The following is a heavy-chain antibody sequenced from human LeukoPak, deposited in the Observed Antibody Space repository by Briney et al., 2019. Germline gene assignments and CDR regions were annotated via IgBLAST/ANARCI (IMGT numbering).Heavy chain of an antibody. CDR1: GGTFSSYA. J-gene: IGHJ6*04. CDR2: IIPIFGTA. D-gene: IGHD1-20*01. V-gene: IGHV1-69*13. Sequence: SVKVSCKASGGTFSSYAISWVRQAPGQGLEWMGGIIPIFGTANYAQKFQGRVTITADESTSTAYMELSSLRSEDTAVYYCASLTGTTRGGYYYYGMDVWGKGTTVTVSS. CDR3: ASLTGTTRGGYYYYGMDV.